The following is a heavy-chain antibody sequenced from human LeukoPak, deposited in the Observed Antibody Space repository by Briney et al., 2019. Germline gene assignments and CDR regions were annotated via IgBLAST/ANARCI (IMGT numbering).Heavy chain of an antibody. J-gene: IGHJ4*02. V-gene: IGHV3-23*01. CDR1: GFXFCSYA. Sequence: PGGSLRLSCAASGFXFCSYAMSWVRQAPGKGLEWVSGTSGSGRSIHYADSLNGSFTIYRDNTKITMSMQMNSLRADDTAVYYCAKDMNSWRDGSGLGDYFDYWGQGTLVTVSS. CDR2: TSGSGRSI. CDR3: AKDMNSWRDGSGLGDYFDY. D-gene: IGHD6-19*01.